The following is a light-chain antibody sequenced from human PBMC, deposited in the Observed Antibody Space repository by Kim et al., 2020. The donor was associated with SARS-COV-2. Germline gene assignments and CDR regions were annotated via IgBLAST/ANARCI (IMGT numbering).Light chain of an antibody. CDR3: QQYGGLYS. CDR1: ESLSARQ. V-gene: IGKV3-20*01. Sequence: SCSPGGGAALSCRPSESLSARQLAAYRQRPGQAPRLLIYGASIRATGTPDRFSGSGSGTDFTLIIGRLEPEDFAVYYCQQYGGLYSFGQGTKLEI. J-gene: IGKJ2*03. CDR2: GAS.